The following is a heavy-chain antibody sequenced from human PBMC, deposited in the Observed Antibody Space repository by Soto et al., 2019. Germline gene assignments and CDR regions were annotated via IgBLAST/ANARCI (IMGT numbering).Heavy chain of an antibody. V-gene: IGHV4-4*07. CDR3: ARDLGDGYNRNWFDP. Sequence: QVQLQESGPGLVKPSETLSLTCSVSGGSIRGYYWSWLRQPAGKALEWIGRIYSSGYTNYNPSLKSRATISVDTSTNHLSLELSSVTAAGTAVYYCARDLGDGYNRNWFDPWGQGTRVFVSS. CDR2: IYSSGYT. D-gene: IGHD5-12*01. J-gene: IGHJ5*02. CDR1: GGSIRGYY.